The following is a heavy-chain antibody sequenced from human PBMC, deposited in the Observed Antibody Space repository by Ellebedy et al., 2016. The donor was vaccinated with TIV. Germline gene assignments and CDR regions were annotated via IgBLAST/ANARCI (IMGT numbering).Heavy chain of an antibody. CDR3: ARGTRGAGGDY. V-gene: IGHV1-8*01. CDR2: MNPDSGNA. Sequence: AASVKVSCKASGYTFTNYDITWVRQATGQGLEWMGWMNPDSGNASYAQKFQGRVTMTRNTSITPAYMELSSLRSEDTAMYYCARGTRGAGGDYWGQGTLVIVSS. CDR1: GYTFTNYD. D-gene: IGHD1-26*01. J-gene: IGHJ4*02.